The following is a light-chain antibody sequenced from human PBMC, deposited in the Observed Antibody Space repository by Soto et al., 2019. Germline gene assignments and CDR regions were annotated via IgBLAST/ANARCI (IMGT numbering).Light chain of an antibody. CDR3: CSYAGDFYV. CDR1: TSDVGGYDY. V-gene: IGLV2-11*01. CDR2: DVS. Sequence: QSVRTQPRSLSGSPGQSVAISCTGTTSDVGGYDYVSWHQQHPGKAPELIIFDVSKRPSGVPDRFSGSKSGNTASLTITGLQAEDEADYFCCSYAGDFYVFGSGTKVTVL. J-gene: IGLJ1*01.